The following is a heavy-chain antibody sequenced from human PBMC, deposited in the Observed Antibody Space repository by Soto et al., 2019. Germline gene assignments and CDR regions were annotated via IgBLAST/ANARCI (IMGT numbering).Heavy chain of an antibody. J-gene: IGHJ4*02. CDR1: GFTFSSYA. Sequence: EVQLLESGGGLVQPGGSLRLSCAASGFTFSSYAMSWVRQAPGKGLEWVSAISGSGGSTYYADSVKGRFTISRDNSKNTLYPQRNSLRAEDTAVYYCAKEGEYSSGWDNLAYGGQGTLVTVSS. D-gene: IGHD6-19*01. CDR2: ISGSGGST. CDR3: AKEGEYSSGWDNLAY. V-gene: IGHV3-23*01.